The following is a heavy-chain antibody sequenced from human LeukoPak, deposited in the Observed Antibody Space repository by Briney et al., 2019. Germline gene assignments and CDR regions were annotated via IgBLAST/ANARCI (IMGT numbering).Heavy chain of an antibody. Sequence: GGSLRLSCAASGFTFSIYAMSWVRQAPGKGLEWVSSISGSGGSAFYADSVKGRFTISRDNSKNTLYLQMNSLRAEDTAVYYCAREPDIVSTIFDYWGRGTLVTVSS. J-gene: IGHJ4*02. CDR2: ISGSGGSA. CDR1: GFTFSIYA. CDR3: AREPDIVSTIFDY. D-gene: IGHD5/OR15-5a*01. V-gene: IGHV3-23*01.